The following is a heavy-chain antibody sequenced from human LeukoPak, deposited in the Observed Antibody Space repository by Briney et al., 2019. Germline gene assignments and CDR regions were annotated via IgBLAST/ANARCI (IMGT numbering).Heavy chain of an antibody. D-gene: IGHD3-22*01. CDR2: INPSGGST. J-gene: IGHJ4*02. V-gene: IGHV1-46*01. CDR1: GYTFTSYY. Sequence: ASVKVSCKASGYTFTSYYMHWVRQAPGQGLEWMGIINPSGGSTSYAQKFQGRVTITADESTSTAYMELSSLRSEDTAVYYCARGAPYYYDSSGYYVDYWGQGTLVTVSS. CDR3: ARGAPYYYDSSGYYVDY.